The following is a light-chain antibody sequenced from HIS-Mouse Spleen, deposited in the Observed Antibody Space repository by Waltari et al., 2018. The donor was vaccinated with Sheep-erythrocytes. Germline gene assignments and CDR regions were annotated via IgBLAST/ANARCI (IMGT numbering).Light chain of an antibody. V-gene: IGKV3-20*01. CDR3: QQYGSSPPKFT. CDR2: GAS. CDR1: QSVSSSY. J-gene: IGKJ3*01. Sequence: EIVLTQSPGTLSLSPGERATLSCRASQSVSSSYLAWYQQKPGQAPRLLIYGASRRATGIPYKFSGSGSGTDFTLTISRLEPEDFAVYYCQQYGSSPPKFTFGPGTKVDIK.